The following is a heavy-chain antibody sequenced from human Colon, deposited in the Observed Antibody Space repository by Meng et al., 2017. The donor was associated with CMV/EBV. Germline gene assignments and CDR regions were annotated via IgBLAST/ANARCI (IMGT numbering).Heavy chain of an antibody. D-gene: IGHD2-2*01. CDR3: ARESKIQYCNGTSCTTVYGMDV. J-gene: IGHJ6*02. V-gene: IGHV3-74*01. Sequence: GESLKISCVASGFTFNKYWMHWVRQPPGGGLVWLSRIDNEGSGAIYADSVRGRFTVSRDNARNTVYLQMNNLRDEDTAVYYCARESKIQYCNGTSCTTVYGMDVWGQGTTVTVSS. CDR1: GFTFNKYW. CDR2: IDNEGSGA.